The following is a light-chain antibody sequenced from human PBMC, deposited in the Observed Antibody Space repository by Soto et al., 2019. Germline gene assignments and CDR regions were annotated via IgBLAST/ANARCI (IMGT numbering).Light chain of an antibody. CDR2: SND. CDR1: SPNIGSNT. V-gene: IGLV1-44*01. CDR3: VAWDNSLHGPV. J-gene: IGLJ3*02. Sequence: QTVVTQPPSASGTSGQRVTISCSGSSPNIGSNTVSWYQQLPGTAPKLLIYSNDERPSGVPDRCSGSKSGTSASLASSGLQSEDEADYYCVAWDNSLHGPVVGGGTKLTVL.